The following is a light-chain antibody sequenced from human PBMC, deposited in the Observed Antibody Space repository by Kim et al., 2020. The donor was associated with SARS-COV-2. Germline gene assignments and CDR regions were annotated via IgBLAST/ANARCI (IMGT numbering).Light chain of an antibody. Sequence: ALGQTVRFICQGDSLRSYYASWYQQKPGRAPVLIVDGKSNRPSGTPDRFSGSSSGNTGSLTIIGAQAEDEADYYCNSRDSSGNRWVFGGGTQLTVL. CDR2: GKS. CDR1: SLRSYY. J-gene: IGLJ3*02. V-gene: IGLV3-19*01. CDR3: NSRDSSGNRWV.